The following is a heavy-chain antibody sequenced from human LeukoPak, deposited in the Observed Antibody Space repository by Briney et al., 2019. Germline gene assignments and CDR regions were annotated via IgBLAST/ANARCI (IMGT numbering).Heavy chain of an antibody. CDR3: ARGQTYYYDSSGYLNFDY. CDR2: TYYRSKWYN. Sequence: SQTLSLTCAISGDSVSSNSAAWNWIRQSPSRGLEWLGRTYYRSKWYNDYAVSVKSRITINPGTSKNQFSLQLNSVTPEDTAVYYCARGQTYYYDSSGYLNFDYWGQGTLVTVSS. J-gene: IGHJ4*02. D-gene: IGHD3-22*01. CDR1: GDSVSSNSAA. V-gene: IGHV6-1*01.